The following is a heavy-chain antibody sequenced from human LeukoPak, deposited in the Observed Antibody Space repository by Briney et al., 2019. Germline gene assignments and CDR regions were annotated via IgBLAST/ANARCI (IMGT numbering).Heavy chain of an antibody. CDR3: ARDSGWGNEC. J-gene: IGHJ4*02. D-gene: IGHD6-19*01. Sequence: GGSLRLSCAASGFTFSSNWMTWIRQPPGKGLEWVANIKQDGSEKYYVDSVKGRFTISRDNDKNSVYLQMNSLRAEDTAVYYCARDSGWGNECWGQGTLVTVSS. CDR2: IKQDGSEK. V-gene: IGHV3-7*01. CDR1: GFTFSSNW.